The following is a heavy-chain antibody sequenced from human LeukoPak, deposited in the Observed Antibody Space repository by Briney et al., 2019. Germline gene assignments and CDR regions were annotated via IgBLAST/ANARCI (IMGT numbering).Heavy chain of an antibody. V-gene: IGHV1-2*04. Sequence: ASVKVSCKASGYAFTSYYMHWVRQAPGQGLEWMGWINPNSGGTNYAQKFQGWVTMTRDTSISTAYMELSRLRSDDTAVYYCARHATPHSSGDNWFDPWGQGTLVTVSS. D-gene: IGHD6-25*01. J-gene: IGHJ5*02. CDR2: INPNSGGT. CDR3: ARHATPHSSGDNWFDP. CDR1: GYAFTSYY.